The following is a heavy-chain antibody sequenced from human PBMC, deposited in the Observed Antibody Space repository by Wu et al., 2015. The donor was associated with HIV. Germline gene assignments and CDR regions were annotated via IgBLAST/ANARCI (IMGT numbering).Heavy chain of an antibody. V-gene: IGHV1-2*02. J-gene: IGHJ4*02. Sequence: QAQLVQSGAEVKKPGASVMVSCRASGYTFTDYYMYWVRQAPGQGLEWMGWINPNRGGTKYAQKFQGRVTMTRDTAVSTAYMELNSLRSDDTAVYYCARLQSLSGFYSNADYWGQGTLVTVSS. CDR1: GYTFTDYY. CDR2: INPNRGGT. D-gene: IGHD3-22*01. CDR3: ARLQSLSGFYSNADY.